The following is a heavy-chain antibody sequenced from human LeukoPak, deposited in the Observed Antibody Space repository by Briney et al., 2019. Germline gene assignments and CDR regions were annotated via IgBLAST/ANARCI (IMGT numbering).Heavy chain of an antibody. V-gene: IGHV4-30-2*01. CDR1: GGSISSGGYY. J-gene: IGHJ4*02. D-gene: IGHD3-3*01. Sequence: SQTLSLTCTVSGGSISSGGYYWSWIRQPPGKGLEWIGYIYHSGSTYYNPSLKSRVTISVDRSKNQFSLKLSSVTAADTAVYYCARGRRFLEWLSPDYWGQGTLVTVSS. CDR2: IYHSGST. CDR3: ARGRRFLEWLSPDY.